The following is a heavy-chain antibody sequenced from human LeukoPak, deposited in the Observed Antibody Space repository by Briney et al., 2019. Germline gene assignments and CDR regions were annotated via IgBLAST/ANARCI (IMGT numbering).Heavy chain of an antibody. CDR3: AREYCSGGTCYSAGYYFDY. CDR1: GFSFNNYV. J-gene: IGHJ4*02. CDR2: ISYDGSNK. Sequence: GGSLRLSCAASGFSFNNYVMHWVRQAPGKGLEWVAVISYDGSNKFYADSVKGRFTISRDKSKNTLYLQMNSLRAGDTAVYYCAREYCSGGTCYSAGYYFDYWGQGTLVTVSS. D-gene: IGHD2-15*01. V-gene: IGHV3-30*03.